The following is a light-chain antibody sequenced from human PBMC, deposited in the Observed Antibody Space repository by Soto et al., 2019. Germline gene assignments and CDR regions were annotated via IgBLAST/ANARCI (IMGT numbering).Light chain of an antibody. CDR2: GTS. Sequence: DIVLTQSPGTLSLSPGERATLSCRASQSVSSKYLAWYQQKPGQPPRVLIYGTSIRATGIPERFSGGGSGTDCTLTITRLESEDFAVYYCQQYGSSLFTFGPGTKVDF. V-gene: IGKV3-20*01. J-gene: IGKJ3*01. CDR1: QSVSSKY. CDR3: QQYGSSLFT.